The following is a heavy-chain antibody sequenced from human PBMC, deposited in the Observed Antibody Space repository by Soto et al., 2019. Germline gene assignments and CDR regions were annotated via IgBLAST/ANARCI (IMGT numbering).Heavy chain of an antibody. D-gene: IGHD3-10*01. J-gene: IGHJ4*02. V-gene: IGHV3-30*18. Sequence: GGSLRLSCAASGFTFSSYGMHWVRQAPGKGLEWVAVISYDGSNKYYADSVKGRFTISRDNSKNTLYLQMNSLRAEDTAVYYCAKDWSGATDYWGQGTLVTVSS. CDR1: GFTFSSYG. CDR3: AKDWSGATDY. CDR2: ISYDGSNK.